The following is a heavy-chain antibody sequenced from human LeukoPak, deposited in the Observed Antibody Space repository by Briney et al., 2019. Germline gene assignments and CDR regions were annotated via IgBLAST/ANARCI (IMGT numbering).Heavy chain of an antibody. J-gene: IGHJ4*02. CDR3: ARDLSVGSKPDLGFDY. V-gene: IGHV3-21*01. CDR1: GFTVSSYS. Sequence: PGGSLRLSCAASGFTVSSYSMNWVRQAPGKGLEWVSSISSTSSYIYYTDSVKGRFTISRDNAKNSLYLQMNSLRAEDTAVYYCARDLSVGSKPDLGFDYWGQGTLVTVSS. CDR2: ISSTSSYI. D-gene: IGHD1-26*01.